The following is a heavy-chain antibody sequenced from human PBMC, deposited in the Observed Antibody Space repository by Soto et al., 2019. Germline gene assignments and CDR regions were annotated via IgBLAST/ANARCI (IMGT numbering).Heavy chain of an antibody. D-gene: IGHD3-3*01. CDR3: ARPKNLYYDCWSGYLNYFDY. CDR1: GFTFSSYG. Sequence: PGGSLRLSCAASGFTFSSYGMHWVRQAPGKGLEWVAVIWYDGSNKYYADSVKGRFTISRDNSKNTLYLQMNSLRAEDTAVYYCARPKNLYYDCWSGYLNYFDYWGQGTLVTVSS. CDR2: IWYDGSNK. V-gene: IGHV3-33*01. J-gene: IGHJ4*02.